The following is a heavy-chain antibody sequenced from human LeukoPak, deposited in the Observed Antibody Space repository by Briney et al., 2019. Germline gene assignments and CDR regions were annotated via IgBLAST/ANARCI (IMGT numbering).Heavy chain of an antibody. CDR2: IYYSVNT. V-gene: IGHV4-59*01. CDR3: ARDLFRRSALGF. Sequence: SETLSLTCTVSGGSISSYYWSWIRQPPGKGLEWVGYIYYSVNTNYNPSLKSRVTISVDTSKNQFSLKLSSVTAADTALYYCARDLFRRSALGFWGQGTLVTVSS. D-gene: IGHD1-26*01. J-gene: IGHJ4*02. CDR1: GGSISSYY.